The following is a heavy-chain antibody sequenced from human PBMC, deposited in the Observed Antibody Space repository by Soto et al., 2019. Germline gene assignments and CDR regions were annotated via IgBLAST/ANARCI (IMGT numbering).Heavy chain of an antibody. J-gene: IGHJ4*02. CDR3: ARTGGGMAARPLEY. CDR2: ISAYNGNK. CDR1: GYMFTTYG. V-gene: IGHV1-18*04. D-gene: IGHD6-6*01. Sequence: QVQLVQSGGEVKKPGASVEVSCRTSGYMFTTYGMSWVRQAPGQGLEWTAWISAYNGNKKYAQKFQGRVTMTTDTSTSTVSMELRNLTSDDTGTYFCARTGGGMAARPLEYWGQGTLVTVSS.